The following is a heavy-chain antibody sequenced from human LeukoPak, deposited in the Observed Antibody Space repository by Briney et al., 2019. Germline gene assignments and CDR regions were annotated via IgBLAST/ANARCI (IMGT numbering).Heavy chain of an antibody. Sequence: QAGGSLRLSCAASGFTFSSYWMSWVRQAPGKGLEWVSNIERDGSEKHYVDSVKGRFTISRDNAKNSLYLQMNSLRAEDTAVYYWVWLDCYYDSIGYRETWPGRNWFDPWGQGTMVTVSS. V-gene: IGHV3-7*01. D-gene: IGHD3-22*01. CDR3: VWLDCYYDSIGYRETWPGRNWFDP. CDR2: IERDGSEK. J-gene: IGHJ5*02. CDR1: GFTFSSYW.